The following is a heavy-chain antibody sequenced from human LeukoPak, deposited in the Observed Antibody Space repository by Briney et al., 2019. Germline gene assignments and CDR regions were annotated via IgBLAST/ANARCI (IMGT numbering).Heavy chain of an antibody. Sequence: ASVKVSCKASGYTFTSYAMHWVRQAPGQRLEWMGWINAGNGNTKYSQKFQGRVTITRDTSASTAYMELSSLRSEDTAVYYCARDLEYYGSGSYYRHYGMDVWGKGTTVTVSS. D-gene: IGHD3-10*01. CDR2: INAGNGNT. J-gene: IGHJ6*04. CDR1: GYTFTSYA. V-gene: IGHV1-3*01. CDR3: ARDLEYYGSGSYYRHYGMDV.